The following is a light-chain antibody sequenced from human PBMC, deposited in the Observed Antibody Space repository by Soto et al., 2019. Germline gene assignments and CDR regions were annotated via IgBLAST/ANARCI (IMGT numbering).Light chain of an antibody. J-gene: IGLJ2*01. Sequence: QSALTQPASVSGSPGQSITISCTGTSSEVGGYNYVSWYQQHPGKAPNLIIFDVSNRPSGVSNRFSGSKSVNSASLTISGLQAEDEADYYCSSYTGSNTPVVFGGGTKLTVL. CDR1: SSEVGGYNY. V-gene: IGLV2-14*01. CDR3: SSYTGSNTPVV. CDR2: DVS.